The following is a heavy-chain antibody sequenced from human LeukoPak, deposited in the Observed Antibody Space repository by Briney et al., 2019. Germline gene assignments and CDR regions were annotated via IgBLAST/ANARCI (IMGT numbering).Heavy chain of an antibody. CDR3: ARYYYDSSAQGSYYYGMDV. CDR2: TWYDGSSK. J-gene: IGHJ6*02. Sequence: GRSLRLSCAAPGXMFSSYGMQWVRQAPGKGREWVEVTWYDGSSKYYADSVKGRFTISRDNAKNSLYLQMNSLRDEDTAVYYCARYYYDSSAQGSYYYGMDVWGQGTTVTVSS. V-gene: IGHV3-33*01. D-gene: IGHD3-22*01. CDR1: GXMFSSYG.